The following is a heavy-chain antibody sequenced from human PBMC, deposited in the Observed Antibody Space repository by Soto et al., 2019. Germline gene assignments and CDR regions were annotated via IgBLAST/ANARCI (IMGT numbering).Heavy chain of an antibody. J-gene: IGHJ4*02. CDR1: GYTFTCYY. D-gene: IGHD6-13*01. CDR2: INPNSGGT. CDR3: ARAERIAAAGNFDY. Sequence: XSVKVSCKASGYTFTCYYMHWVRQAPGQGLEWMGWINPNSGGTNYAQKFQGWVTMTRDTSISTAYMELSRLRSDDTAVYYCARAERIAAAGNFDYWGQGTLVTVSS. V-gene: IGHV1-2*04.